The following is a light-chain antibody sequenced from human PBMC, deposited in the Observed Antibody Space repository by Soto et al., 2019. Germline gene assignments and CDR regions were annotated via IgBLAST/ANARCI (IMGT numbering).Light chain of an antibody. J-gene: IGKJ3*01. V-gene: IGKV1-33*01. Sequence: DIQMTQSPSSLSASVGDRVTITCQASQDINNNLNWYQHKPGKAPKLLIYHASNLETGVPSRFSGSVSKTDFTFTISSLQPEDVATCFCQHYDNLPRITFGPGTKVDIK. CDR3: QHYDNLPRIT. CDR2: HAS. CDR1: QDINNN.